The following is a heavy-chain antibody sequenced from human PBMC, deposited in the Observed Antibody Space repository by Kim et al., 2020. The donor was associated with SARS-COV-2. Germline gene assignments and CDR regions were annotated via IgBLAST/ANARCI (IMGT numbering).Heavy chain of an antibody. CDR2: MNEDGSKK. CDR3: AKAGPPSAYDF. V-gene: IGHV3-7*03. J-gene: IGHJ4*02. CDR1: GFTFSSVW. Sequence: GGSLRLSCTASGFTFSSVWMAWVRQAPGKGLEWVANMNEDGSKKGYVDSVKGRFTISRDNAINSLYLQMNSLRDDDSAKYYCAKAGPPSAYDFWGQGTLVTVSS. D-gene: IGHD3-16*01.